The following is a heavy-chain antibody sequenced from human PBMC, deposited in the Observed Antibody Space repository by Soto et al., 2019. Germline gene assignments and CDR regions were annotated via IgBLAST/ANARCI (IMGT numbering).Heavy chain of an antibody. V-gene: IGHV3-30*14. CDR3: AKDSGSSCWMGYYLDY. D-gene: IGHD6-19*01. CDR1: GFNVKDYA. J-gene: IGHJ4*02. Sequence: QVHLVEAGGGVVQPGRSLRLSCAASGFNVKDYAMHWVRQAPGKGLEWVAVISYDGSKRYYADSVKGRFTISRDNSKNSLVLQMNSLSSDDTAVYYCAKDSGSSCWMGYYLDYWVQGTLVTVSS. CDR2: ISYDGSKR.